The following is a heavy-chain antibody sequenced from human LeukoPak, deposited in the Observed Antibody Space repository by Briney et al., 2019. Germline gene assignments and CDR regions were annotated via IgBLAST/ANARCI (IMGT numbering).Heavy chain of an antibody. D-gene: IGHD6-13*01. CDR2: IYHSGST. Sequence: SETLSLTCTVSGYSISSGYYWGWIRQPPGKGLECIGSIYHSGSTYYNPSLRGRVTISVDTSKNQFSLKLSSVTAADTAVYYCARTAAAAGTALDYWGQGTLVTVSS. CDR3: ARTAAAAGTALDY. J-gene: IGHJ4*02. V-gene: IGHV4-38-2*02. CDR1: GYSISSGYY.